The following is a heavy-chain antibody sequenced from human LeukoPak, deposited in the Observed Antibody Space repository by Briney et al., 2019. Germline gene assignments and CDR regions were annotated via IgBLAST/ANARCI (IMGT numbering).Heavy chain of an antibody. CDR3: ARDLVIDY. D-gene: IGHD2-21*01. J-gene: IGHJ4*02. V-gene: IGHV3-48*03. Sequence: GGSLRLSCTASGFTLSSYEMNWVRQAPGKGLEWVSYISISGSTTYYADSVKGRFTISRDNAKNSLYLQMNSLRAEDTAVYDCARDLVIDYWGQGTLVTVAS. CDR2: ISISGSTT. CDR1: GFTLSSYE.